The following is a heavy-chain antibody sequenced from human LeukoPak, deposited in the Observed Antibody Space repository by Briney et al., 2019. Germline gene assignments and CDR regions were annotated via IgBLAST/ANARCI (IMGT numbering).Heavy chain of an antibody. V-gene: IGHV1-69*05. CDR3: ARGVVVVPAAFGGYYFDY. CDR2: IIPIFGTA. CDR1: GGTFSSYA. J-gene: IGHJ4*02. Sequence: ASVKVSCKASGGTFSSYAISWVRQAPGQGLEWMGGIIPIFGTANYAQKSQGRVTITTDESTSTAYMELSSLRSEDTAVYYCARGVVVVPAAFGGYYFDYWGQGTLVTVSS. D-gene: IGHD2-2*01.